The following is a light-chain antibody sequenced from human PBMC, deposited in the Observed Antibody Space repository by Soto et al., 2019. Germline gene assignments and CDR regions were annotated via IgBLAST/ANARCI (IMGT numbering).Light chain of an antibody. V-gene: IGKV3-11*01. Sequence: EIVLTQSPATLSLSPGERATLSCRASQSVSSYLAWYQQNPGQAPRLLIYDASNSATGIPARFSGSGSGTDFTLSISNLEPEDVAVYFCQQRSNWITFGQGTRLEIK. J-gene: IGKJ5*01. CDR2: DAS. CDR1: QSVSSY. CDR3: QQRSNWIT.